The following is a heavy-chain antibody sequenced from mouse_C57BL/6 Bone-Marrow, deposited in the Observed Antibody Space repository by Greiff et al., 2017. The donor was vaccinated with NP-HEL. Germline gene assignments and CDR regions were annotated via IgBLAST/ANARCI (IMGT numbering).Heavy chain of an antibody. Sequence: VQLQQPGAELVRPGTSVKLSCKASGYTFTSYWMHWVKQRPGQGLEWIGVIDPSDSYTNYNQKFKGKATLTVDPSSSTAYMQLSSLTSEDSAVYYCARGKLGPFDYWGQGTTLTVSS. CDR3: ARGKLGPFDY. J-gene: IGHJ2*01. V-gene: IGHV1-59*01. CDR1: GYTFTSYW. CDR2: IDPSDSYT. D-gene: IGHD4-1*01.